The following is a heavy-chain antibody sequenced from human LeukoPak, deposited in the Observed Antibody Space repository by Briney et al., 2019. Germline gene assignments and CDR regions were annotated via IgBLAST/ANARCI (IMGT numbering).Heavy chain of an antibody. Sequence: SETLSLTCTVSGGSISSYYWSWIRQPPGKGLEWIGYIYYSGSTKYNPSLKSRVTISVDTSKNQFSLKLSSVTAADTAVYYCARDGPYSSSSLVDYWGQGTLVTVSS. CDR1: GGSISSYY. CDR2: IYYSGST. CDR3: ARDGPYSSSSLVDY. D-gene: IGHD6-6*01. V-gene: IGHV4-59*12. J-gene: IGHJ4*02.